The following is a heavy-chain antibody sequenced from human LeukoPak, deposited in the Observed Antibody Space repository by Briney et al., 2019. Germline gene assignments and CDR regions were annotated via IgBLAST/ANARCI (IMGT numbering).Heavy chain of an antibody. V-gene: IGHV4-30-2*01. Sequence: PSQTLSLTCAVSGGSISSGGYSWSWIRQPPGKGLEWIGYIYHSGSTYYNPSLKSRVTISVDTSKIQFSLKLSSVTATDTAVYYCARTALGSNYFDYWGQGTLVTVSS. CDR1: GGSISSGGYS. J-gene: IGHJ4*02. D-gene: IGHD7-27*01. CDR2: IYHSGST. CDR3: ARTALGSNYFDY.